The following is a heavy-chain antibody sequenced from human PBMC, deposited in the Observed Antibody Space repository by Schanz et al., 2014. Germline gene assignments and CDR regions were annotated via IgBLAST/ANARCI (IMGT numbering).Heavy chain of an antibody. Sequence: VQLVESGGGLVQPGGSLRLSCLASGFAFSSYGMNWLRQAPGQGLEWVSVIGVDGTTTYYADSVKGRFTISRDNSKNTLYLQMSSLRPEDTAVYYCAKYRGYYRVSGSYRELEYWGQGTLVTVSS. CDR1: GFAFSSYG. CDR3: AKYRGYYRVSGSYRELEY. V-gene: IGHV3-23*04. D-gene: IGHD3-10*01. CDR2: IGVDGTTT. J-gene: IGHJ4*02.